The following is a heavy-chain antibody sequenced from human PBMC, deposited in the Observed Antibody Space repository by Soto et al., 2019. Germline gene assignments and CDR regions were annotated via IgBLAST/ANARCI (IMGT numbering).Heavy chain of an antibody. V-gene: IGHV5-10-1*03. Sequence: EVQLVQSRAEVKKPGESLRISCKGSGYSFTSYWISWVRQMPGKGLEWMGRIDPSDSYTNYSPSFQGHVTISADKSISTAYLQWSSLKASDTAMYYCARYDSSGYYPKWAFDIWGQGTMVTVSS. CDR1: GYSFTSYW. CDR2: IDPSDSYT. CDR3: ARYDSSGYYPKWAFDI. D-gene: IGHD3-22*01. J-gene: IGHJ3*02.